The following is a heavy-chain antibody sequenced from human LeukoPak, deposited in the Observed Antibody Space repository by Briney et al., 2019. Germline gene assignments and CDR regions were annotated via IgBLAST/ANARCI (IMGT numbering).Heavy chain of an antibody. CDR3: ARGTVTNYGYLDY. CDR2: IYPGDSDT. V-gene: IGHV5-51*01. CDR1: GYSFTSYW. J-gene: IGHJ4*02. Sequence: KCGESLKISCKGSGYSFTSYWIGWVRQVPGKGLEWMGIIYPGDSDTRYSPSFQGQVTISADKSISTAYLQWSSLKASDTAMYFCARGTVTNYGYLDYWGQGTLVTVSS. D-gene: IGHD3-16*01.